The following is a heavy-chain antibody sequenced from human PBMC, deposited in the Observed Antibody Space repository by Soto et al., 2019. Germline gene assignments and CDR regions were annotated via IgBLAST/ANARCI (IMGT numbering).Heavy chain of an antibody. J-gene: IGHJ3*02. V-gene: IGHV3-15*01. Sequence: PVGSLRLSCAASGFTFSNAWMSWVRQAPGKGLEWVGRIKSKTDGGTTDYAAPVKGRFTISRDDSKNTLYLQMNSLKTEDTAVYYCTTEFRITMIVVAEIRAFDIWGQGTMVTVSS. D-gene: IGHD3-22*01. CDR3: TTEFRITMIVVAEIRAFDI. CDR1: GFTFSNAW. CDR2: IKSKTDGGTT.